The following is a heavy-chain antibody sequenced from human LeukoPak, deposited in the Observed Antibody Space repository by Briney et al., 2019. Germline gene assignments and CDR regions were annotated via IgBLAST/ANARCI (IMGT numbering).Heavy chain of an antibody. CDR2: IYHSGST. J-gene: IGHJ3*02. CDR1: GGSISSGGYY. D-gene: IGHD6-19*01. V-gene: IGHV4-30-2*01. Sequence: PSQTLSLTCTVSGGSISSGGYYWSWIRQPPGKGLEWIGYIYHSGSTYYNPSLKSRVTISVDTSKNQFSLKLSSVTAADTAVYYCARVGLVKNDAFDIWGQGTMVTVSS. CDR3: ARVGLVKNDAFDI.